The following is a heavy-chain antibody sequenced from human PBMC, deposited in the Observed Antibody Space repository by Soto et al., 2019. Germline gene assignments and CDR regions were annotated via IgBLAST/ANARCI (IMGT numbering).Heavy chain of an antibody. D-gene: IGHD6-19*01. CDR3: ARLDKFNGGWS. CDR1: GFTFSSYA. Sequence: QVQLVESGGGVVQPGRSLRLSCAASGFTFSSYAMHWVRRAPGKGLEWVAAVSHGGKSGFYADSVSGRFTVSRDNSNNLVYLQMDRLRPEDTALFYCARLDKFNGGWSWGQGTAVTVSS. V-gene: IGHV3-30*14. CDR2: VSHGGKSG. J-gene: IGHJ4*02.